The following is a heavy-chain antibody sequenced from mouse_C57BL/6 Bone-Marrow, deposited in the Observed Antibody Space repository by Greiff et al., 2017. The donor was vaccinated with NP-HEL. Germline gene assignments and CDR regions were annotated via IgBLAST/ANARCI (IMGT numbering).Heavy chain of an antibody. J-gene: IGHJ3*01. V-gene: IGHV3-6*01. Sequence: EVKLVESGPGLVKPSQSLSLTCSVTGYSITSGYYWNWIRQFPGNKLEWMGYISYDGSNNYNPSLKNRISITRDTSKNQFFLKLNSVTTEDTATYYCAVTFAYWGQGTLVTVSA. D-gene: IGHD2-1*01. CDR1: GYSITSGYY. CDR3: AVTFAY. CDR2: ISYDGSN.